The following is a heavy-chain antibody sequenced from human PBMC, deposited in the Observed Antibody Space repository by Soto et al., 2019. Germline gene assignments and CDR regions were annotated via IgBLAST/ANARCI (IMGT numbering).Heavy chain of an antibody. CDR1: GFTFSSYA. Sequence: PGGSLRLSCAASGFTFSSYAMSWVRQAPGKGLEWVSAISGSGGSTYYADSVKGRFTISRDNSKNTLYLQMNSLRAEDTAVYYCAKDLIGYCSSTSCYRRSWDYWGQRTLVTASS. D-gene: IGHD2-2*02. CDR2: ISGSGGST. V-gene: IGHV3-23*01. J-gene: IGHJ4*02. CDR3: AKDLIGYCSSTSCYRRSWDY.